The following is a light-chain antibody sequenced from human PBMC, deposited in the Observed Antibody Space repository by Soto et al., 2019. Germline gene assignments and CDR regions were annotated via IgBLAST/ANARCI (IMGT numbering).Light chain of an antibody. CDR3: CSYAGSSGDV. J-gene: IGLJ1*01. V-gene: IGLV2-23*02. CDR1: SSDVGSYNL. Sequence: QSALTQPASVSGSPGQSITISCTGTSSDVGSYNLVSWYQQHPGKAPKLMIYEVSKRPSGVSNRFSGSKSGNTASLTISGLQAEDEADYYCCSYAGSSGDVFRTGTQLTVL. CDR2: EVS.